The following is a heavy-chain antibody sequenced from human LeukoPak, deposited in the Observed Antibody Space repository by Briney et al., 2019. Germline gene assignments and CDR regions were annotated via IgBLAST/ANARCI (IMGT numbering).Heavy chain of an antibody. Sequence: NPSETLSLTCTVSGGSISSYCWSWIRQPAGKGLGWVGYIYYSGSTNYNPSLKSRVTISVDTSKNQFSLKLSSVTAADTAVYYCARGECSGGSCYNDPFDSWGQGTLVTVSS. J-gene: IGHJ4*02. CDR3: ARGECSGGSCYNDPFDS. D-gene: IGHD2-15*01. V-gene: IGHV4-59*01. CDR1: GGSISSYC. CDR2: IYYSGST.